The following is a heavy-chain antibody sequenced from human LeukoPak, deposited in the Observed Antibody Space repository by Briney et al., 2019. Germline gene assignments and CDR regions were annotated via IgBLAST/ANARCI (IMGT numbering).Heavy chain of an antibody. CDR1: GFTFGDYA. D-gene: IGHD3-3*01. Sequence: PGGSLRLSCTASGFTFGDYAMSWVRQAPGKGLEWVGFIRSKAYGGTTEYAVSVKGRFTISRDDSKSIAYLQMNSLKTEDTAVYYCTKTYYDFWSGYYTGSYYWGQGTLVTVSS. CDR3: TKTYYDFWSGYYTGSYY. V-gene: IGHV3-49*04. J-gene: IGHJ4*02. CDR2: IRSKAYGGTT.